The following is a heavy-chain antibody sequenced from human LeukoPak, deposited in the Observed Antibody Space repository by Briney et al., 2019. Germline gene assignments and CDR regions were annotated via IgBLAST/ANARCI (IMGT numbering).Heavy chain of an antibody. CDR3: ARVRYGDYSIDY. J-gene: IGHJ4*02. Sequence: PGGSLKLSCEASGFTFSSYAMHWVRQAPGKGLEYVSAISTNGDSTTYANSVKGRFTISRDNSKNTLYLQMGSLRAEDMAVYYCARVRYGDYSIDYWGQGTLVTVSS. CDR1: GFTFSSYA. CDR2: ISTNGDST. D-gene: IGHD4-17*01. V-gene: IGHV3-64*01.